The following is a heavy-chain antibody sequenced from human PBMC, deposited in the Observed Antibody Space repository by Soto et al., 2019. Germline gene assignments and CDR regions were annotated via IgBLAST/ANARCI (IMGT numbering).Heavy chain of an antibody. V-gene: IGHV3-30*09. CDR3: ARAHSSGYLHYYYGLDV. J-gene: IGHJ6*02. CDR2: ISDDGGSQ. CDR1: GFTFSSYT. D-gene: IGHD3-22*01. Sequence: QVQLVESGGGMVQPGRSLRPSCAASGFTFSSYTVHWVRQAPGKGLEWVAAISDDGGSQYYADSVKGRFAISRDNSKNTLFLQMNSLRPEDTAVYYCARAHSSGYLHYYYGLDVWGQGTTVTVSS.